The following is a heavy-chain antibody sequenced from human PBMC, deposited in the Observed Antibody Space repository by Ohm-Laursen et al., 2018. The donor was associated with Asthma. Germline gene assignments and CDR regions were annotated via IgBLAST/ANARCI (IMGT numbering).Heavy chain of an antibody. CDR1: GFSFSSYA. CDR3: AKDRGFNYGYGMDV. D-gene: IGHD5-18*01. V-gene: IGHV3-30*18. J-gene: IGHJ6*02. Sequence: SLRLSCAASGFSFSSYAMHWVRQAPGMGLEWVAVISYGGSKKFYADSVKGRFTISRDNSKNTLYLQMNSLRAEDTALYYCAKDRGFNYGYGMDVWGQGTTVTVSS. CDR2: ISYGGSKK.